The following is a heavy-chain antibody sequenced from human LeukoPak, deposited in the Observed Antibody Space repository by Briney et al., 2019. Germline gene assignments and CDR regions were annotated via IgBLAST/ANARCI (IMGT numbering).Heavy chain of an antibody. Sequence: GATVTLSRKSSGYTFTDYYIHWVQQAPGKGLEWMGRIDLKNGKTKYAEKFQGRIKITAHTSEDTGYMEMSNWRSDDTGVYLCFANSGSYQGWFDRGGRGTLVIVSS. D-gene: IGHD1-26*01. CDR2: IDLKNGKT. J-gene: IGHJ5*02. CDR1: GYTFTDYY. V-gene: IGHV1-69-2*01. CDR3: FANSGSYQGWFDR.